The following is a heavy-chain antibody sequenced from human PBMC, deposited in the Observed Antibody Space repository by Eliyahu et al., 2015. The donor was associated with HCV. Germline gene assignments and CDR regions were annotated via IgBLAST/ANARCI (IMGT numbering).Heavy chain of an antibody. V-gene: IGHV3-30*04. CDR2: MSYDGNIE. CDR3: AREDLGIPTTTAFDH. D-gene: IGHD1-1*01. CDR1: EFXXRDFF. J-gene: IGHJ4*02. Sequence: QVQLVESGGGVVQPGRSXXLSCXASEFXXRDFFMHWVRQAPGKGPEWVALMSYDGNIEYYADSVKGRFTISRDNSMHMIYLQMNSLRPEDTAVYYCAREDLGIPTTTAFDHWGQGTLVTVSS.